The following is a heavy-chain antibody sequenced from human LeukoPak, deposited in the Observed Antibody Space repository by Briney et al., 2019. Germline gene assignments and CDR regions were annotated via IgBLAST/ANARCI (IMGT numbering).Heavy chain of an antibody. V-gene: IGHV3-30*02. CDR2: IRYDGSNK. D-gene: IGHD5-24*01. CDR3: ARSHREGNGYKPADY. CDR1: GFTFSSYG. Sequence: GSLRLSCAASGFTFSSYGMHWVRQAPGKGLEWVAFIRYDGSNKYYADSVKGRFTISRDNAKNSLYLQMNSLRAEDTAVYYCARSHREGNGYKPADYWGQGTLVTVSS. J-gene: IGHJ4*02.